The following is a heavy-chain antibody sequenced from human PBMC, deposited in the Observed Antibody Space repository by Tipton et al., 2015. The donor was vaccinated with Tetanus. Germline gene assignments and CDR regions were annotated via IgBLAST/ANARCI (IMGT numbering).Heavy chain of an antibody. CDR1: GDFISTNNW. D-gene: IGHD2-2*01. V-gene: IGHV4-4*02. CDR3: ASHLGSCTSTSCQPFAY. J-gene: IGHJ4*02. Sequence: TLSLTCSVSGDFISTNNWWSWVRQSPGKGLEWIGYVYYSGSIYYNPSLHSRLTLSADPSTNQFSLRLTSVTAADSAVYYCASHLGSCTSTSCQPFAYWGQGTLVTVSS. CDR2: VYYSGSI.